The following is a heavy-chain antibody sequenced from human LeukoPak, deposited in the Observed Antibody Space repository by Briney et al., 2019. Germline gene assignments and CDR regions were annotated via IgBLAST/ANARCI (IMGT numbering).Heavy chain of an antibody. CDR1: GGSISSYY. D-gene: IGHD3-16*01. Sequence: SETLSLTCTVSGGSISSYYWSWIRQPPGKGLEWIGYIYYSGSTNYNPSLKSRVTISVDTSKNQFSLRLSSVTAADTAVYYCARAGGWASPLGCWGQGNLVTVSS. J-gene: IGHJ4*02. CDR3: ARAGGWASPLGC. CDR2: IYYSGST. V-gene: IGHV4-59*01.